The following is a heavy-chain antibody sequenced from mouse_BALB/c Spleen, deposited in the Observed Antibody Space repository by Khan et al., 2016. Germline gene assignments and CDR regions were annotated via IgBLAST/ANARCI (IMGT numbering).Heavy chain of an antibody. CDR3: TRDSSGGFAY. CDR2: ISSGGSYT. J-gene: IGHJ3*01. V-gene: IGHV5-6-4*01. Sequence: EVELVEPGGGLVKPGGSLKLSCAASGFNFSSYTMSWVRQTPEKRLEWVATISSGGSYTYYPDNMKGRFTIPRDNAKNTLYLQMSSLKSEDTAVYYCTRDSSGGFAYGGKGTLVTVSA. D-gene: IGHD3-1*01. CDR1: GFNFSSYT.